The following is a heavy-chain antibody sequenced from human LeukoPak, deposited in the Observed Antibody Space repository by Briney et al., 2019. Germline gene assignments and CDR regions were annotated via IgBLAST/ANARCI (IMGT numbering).Heavy chain of an antibody. Sequence: GASVTVSCKASGYTFTSYGISWVRQAPGQGPEWMGWISAYNGNTNYAQKLQGRVTMTTDTSTSTAYMELRSLRSDDTAVYYCARGPYGSGSYYKFDYWGQGTLVTVSS. CDR1: GYTFTSYG. J-gene: IGHJ4*02. CDR3: ARGPYGSGSYYKFDY. V-gene: IGHV1-18*01. CDR2: ISAYNGNT. D-gene: IGHD3-10*01.